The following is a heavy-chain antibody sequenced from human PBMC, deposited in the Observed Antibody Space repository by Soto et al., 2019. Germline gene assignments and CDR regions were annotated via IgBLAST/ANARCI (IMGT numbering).Heavy chain of an antibody. CDR2: ISYDGSNK. CDR3: ARDRLRYNWNDFPYYYYGMDV. J-gene: IGHJ6*02. D-gene: IGHD1-1*01. CDR1: GFTFSSYA. V-gene: IGHV3-30-3*01. Sequence: QVQLVESGGGVVQPGRSLRLSCAASGFTFSSYAMHWVRQAPGKGLEWVAVISYDGSNKYYADSVKSRFTISRDNSKNTLYLQMKRLRAEDTAVYYCARDRLRYNWNDFPYYYYGMDVWGQGTTVTVSS.